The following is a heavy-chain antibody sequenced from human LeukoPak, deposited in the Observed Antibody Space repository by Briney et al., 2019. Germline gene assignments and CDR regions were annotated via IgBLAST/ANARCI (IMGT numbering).Heavy chain of an antibody. J-gene: IGHJ4*02. CDR2: INAGNGNT. CDR1: GYTFTSYA. D-gene: IGHD3-9*01. Sequence: ASVKVSCKASGYTFTSYAMHWVRQAPGQRLEWMGWINAGNGNTKYSQKLQGRVTITRDTSASTAYMELSSLRSEDTAVYYCARVRGSGYDTIYYFDYWGQGTLVTVSS. V-gene: IGHV1-3*01. CDR3: ARVRGSGYDTIYYFDY.